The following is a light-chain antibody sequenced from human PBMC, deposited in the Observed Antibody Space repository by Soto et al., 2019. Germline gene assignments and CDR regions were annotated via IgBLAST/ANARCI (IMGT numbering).Light chain of an antibody. V-gene: IGKV1-17*03. CDR2: DAS. CDR3: LQHHNFPIT. CDR1: QGISNH. Sequence: DIQMTQSPSAMSASVGDRFTITCRSSQGISNHLVWFQQKAGQVPKRLIYDASVLQVGVSSRFSGSGSGTDFTLTISGLQPEDFATYYCLQHHNFPITFGQGTRLEI. J-gene: IGKJ5*01.